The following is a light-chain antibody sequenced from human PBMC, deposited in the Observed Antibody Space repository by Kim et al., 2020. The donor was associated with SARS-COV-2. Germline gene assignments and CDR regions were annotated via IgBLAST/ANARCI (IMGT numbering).Light chain of an antibody. J-gene: IGKJ2*01. CDR1: QTISTL. CDR2: LAS. Sequence: SASVRDRVTNTCRARQTISTLLAWYQQKPGKAPKRLLSLASTLESGVPSRFSGSGSGTEFTLTIDSLQPDDFATYYCQHYIRFPYTFGQGTKLEI. V-gene: IGKV1-5*03. CDR3: QHYIRFPYT.